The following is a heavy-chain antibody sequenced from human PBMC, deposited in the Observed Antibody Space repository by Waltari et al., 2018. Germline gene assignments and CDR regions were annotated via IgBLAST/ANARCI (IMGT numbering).Heavy chain of an antibody. CDR1: GGSISSGGYY. J-gene: IGHJ4*02. Sequence: QVQLQESGPGLVKPSQTLSLTCTVSGGSISSGGYYWSWIRQHPGKGLEWIGYIYFSGSTYDNPSLKRRVTISVDTSKNQFSLKLSSVTAADTAVYYGARGFYSSGYYYGAYYFDYWGQGTLVTVSS. CDR2: IYFSGST. V-gene: IGHV4-31*03. CDR3: ARGFYSSGYYYGAYYFDY. D-gene: IGHD3-22*01.